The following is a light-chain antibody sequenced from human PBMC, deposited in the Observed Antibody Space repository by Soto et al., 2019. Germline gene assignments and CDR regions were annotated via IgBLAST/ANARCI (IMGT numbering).Light chain of an antibody. V-gene: IGKV2-28*01. CDR1: QSLLHSNGNNY. Sequence: DIVLTQSPLSLPVTPGEPASISCRSSQSLLHSNGNNYLAWYLQKTGQSPILLIYLGVNRATGGHDRFSGSGSGTDFTLNIDRVEAEDLGVYYCMQALETPTFGQGTRLE. CDR2: LGV. J-gene: IGKJ5*01. CDR3: MQALETPT.